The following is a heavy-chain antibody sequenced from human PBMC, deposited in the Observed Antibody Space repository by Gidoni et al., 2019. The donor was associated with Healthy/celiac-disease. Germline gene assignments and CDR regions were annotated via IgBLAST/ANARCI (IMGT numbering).Heavy chain of an antibody. CDR3: AKDRKVGFQYYFDY. V-gene: IGHV3-23*01. CDR1: GFPFSSYA. J-gene: IGHJ4*02. D-gene: IGHD1-26*01. Sequence: EVQLLESGGGLVQPGGSLRLSCAASGFPFSSYAMRWVRQAPGKGLEWVSAISGSGGSTYYADSVKGRFTISRDNSKNTLYLQMNSLRAEDTAVYYCAKDRKVGFQYYFDYWGQGTLVTVSS. CDR2: ISGSGGST.